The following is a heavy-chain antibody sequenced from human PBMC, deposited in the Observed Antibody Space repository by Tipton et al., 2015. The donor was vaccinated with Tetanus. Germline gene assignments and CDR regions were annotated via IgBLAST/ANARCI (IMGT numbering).Heavy chain of an antibody. CDR2: IYPGDSDT. V-gene: IGHV5-51*01. D-gene: IGHD2-8*02. J-gene: IGHJ4*02. CDR1: GYIFNNYW. Sequence: VQLVQSGGEVKKPGESLKISCKGSGYIFNNYWIGWVRQMPGKGLEWMGIIYPGDSDTRYSPSFQGQVTISVDKSISTAYLQWSSLKASDTSMFYCARADGSDGVCNFDYWGQGALVTVAS. CDR3: ARADGSDGVCNFDY.